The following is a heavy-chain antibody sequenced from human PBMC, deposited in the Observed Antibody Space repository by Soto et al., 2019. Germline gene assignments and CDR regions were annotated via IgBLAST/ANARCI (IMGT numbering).Heavy chain of an antibody. CDR3: ARDYCPGGVCYTIFDY. V-gene: IGHV4-28*03. CDR1: GYSISSSNW. D-gene: IGHD2-8*02. J-gene: IGHJ4*02. Sequence: SETLSLTCAVSGYSISSSNWWGWIRQPPGKGLEWIGYIYYSGTTYYNPSLKSRVTMSVDTSKNQFSLKLTSVTAVDTAVYYCARDYCPGGVCYTIFDYWGQGTRVTVSS. CDR2: IYYSGTT.